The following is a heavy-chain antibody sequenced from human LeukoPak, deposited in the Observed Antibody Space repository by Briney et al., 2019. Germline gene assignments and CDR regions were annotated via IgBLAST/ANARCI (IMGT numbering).Heavy chain of an antibody. CDR1: GFTFSSYG. D-gene: IGHD3-22*01. CDR2: ISYEGSNK. CDR3: ARGLYDSSGYYYLAPPDY. Sequence: PGGSLRLSCAASGFTFSSYGMHWVRQAPGKGLEWVAVISYEGSNKYYADSVKGRFTISRDNSKNTLYLQMNSLRAEDTAVYYCARGLYDSSGYYYLAPPDYWGQGTLVTVSS. V-gene: IGHV3-30*19. J-gene: IGHJ4*02.